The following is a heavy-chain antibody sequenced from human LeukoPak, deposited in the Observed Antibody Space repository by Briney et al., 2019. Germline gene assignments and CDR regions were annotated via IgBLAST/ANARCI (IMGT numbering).Heavy chain of an antibody. J-gene: IGHJ4*02. Sequence: GGSLRLSCVASGFTFSSYSMNWVRQAPGKGLEWVSSISSSSSYIYYADSVKGRFTISRDNAKNPLYLQMNSLRAEDTAVYYCARGGYDSGYYSWGQGTLVTVSS. CDR2: ISSSSSYI. CDR3: ARGGYDSGYYS. CDR1: GFTFSSYS. V-gene: IGHV3-21*01. D-gene: IGHD3-22*01.